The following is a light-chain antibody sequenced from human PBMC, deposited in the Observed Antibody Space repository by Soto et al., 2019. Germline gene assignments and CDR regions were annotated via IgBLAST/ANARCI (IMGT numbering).Light chain of an antibody. CDR2: GAS. Sequence: EIVLTQSRGTLSLSPGETATLSCRASQSVSSSYLAWYQQKPGQAPRLLMYGASRRATGIPDRFSGSGSGTDFTLTISRLEPEDFAVYYCQQSGDSSWTFGQGTKV. V-gene: IGKV3-20*01. CDR1: QSVSSSY. J-gene: IGKJ1*01. CDR3: QQSGDSSWT.